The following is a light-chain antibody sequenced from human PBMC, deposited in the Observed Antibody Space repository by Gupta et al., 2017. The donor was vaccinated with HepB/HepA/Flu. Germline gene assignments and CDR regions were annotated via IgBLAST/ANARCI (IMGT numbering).Light chain of an antibody. V-gene: IGKV1-39*01. CDR1: QSISSY. CDR3: QQSDSTPIT. J-gene: IGKJ5*01. Sequence: DIQMTPSPSSLSASVGDRVTITCRASQSISSYLNWYQQKPGKAPKLLIYAASSLQSGVPSMFRGSGSGTDFTLTISRMQPEDFATYYCQQSDSTPITFGQGTRMEIK. CDR2: AAS.